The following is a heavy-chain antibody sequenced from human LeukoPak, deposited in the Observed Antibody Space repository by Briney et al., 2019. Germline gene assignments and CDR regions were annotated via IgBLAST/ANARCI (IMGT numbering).Heavy chain of an antibody. Sequence: ASVKVSCKASGYTFTGYYMHWVRRAPGQGLEWMGWINPNSGGTNSAQRFQGRVTMTRDTSIATAYMELSSLTPDDTAVYHWAIGMGSGLSNPARVPFDYWGQGTLVTVSS. V-gene: IGHV1-2*02. CDR1: GYTFTGYY. J-gene: IGHJ4*02. CDR3: AIGMGSGLSNPARVPFDY. CDR2: INPNSGGT. D-gene: IGHD6-19*01.